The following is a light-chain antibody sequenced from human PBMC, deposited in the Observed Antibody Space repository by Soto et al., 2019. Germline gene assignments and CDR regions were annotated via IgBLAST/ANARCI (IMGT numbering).Light chain of an antibody. Sequence: QSVLTQPPSVSGAPGQRVTISCTGSSSNIGAGYDVHWYQQLPGTAPKLLIYGNSNRPSGVPDRFSGSKSGTSASLATTGLQAEDEADYYCQSSDSSLNVFGTGTKLTVL. CDR3: QSSDSSLNV. V-gene: IGLV1-40*01. J-gene: IGLJ1*01. CDR1: SSNIGAGYD. CDR2: GNS.